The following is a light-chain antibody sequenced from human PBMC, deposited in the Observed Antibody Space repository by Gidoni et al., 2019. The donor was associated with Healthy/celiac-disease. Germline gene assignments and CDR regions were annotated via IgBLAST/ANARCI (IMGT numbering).Light chain of an antibody. CDR1: TGAVTSGYY. J-gene: IGLJ3*02. CDR3: LLYYGGVWV. V-gene: IGLV7-43*01. Sequence: QTVVTQEHSLTVSPGGTVTLTCASSTGAVTSGYYPNWFQQKPGQAPRALIYGTSNKHSWTPARFSGSLLGGQAALTLSGLQPEDEAEYYCLLYYGGVWVFGGGTKLTVL. CDR2: GTS.